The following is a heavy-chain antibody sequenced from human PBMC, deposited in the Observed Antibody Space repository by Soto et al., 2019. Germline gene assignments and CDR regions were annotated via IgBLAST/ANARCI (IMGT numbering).Heavy chain of an antibody. Sequence: GGSLRLSCAASGFTFSSYGMHWVRQAPGKGLEWVAVIWYDGSNKYYADSVKGRFTISRDNAKNSLYLQMNSLRAEDTAVYYCARIITIFGVVKGNHMDVWGKGTTVTVSS. CDR1: GFTFSSYG. CDR3: ARIITIFGVVKGNHMDV. CDR2: IWYDGSNK. V-gene: IGHV3-33*01. D-gene: IGHD3-3*01. J-gene: IGHJ6*03.